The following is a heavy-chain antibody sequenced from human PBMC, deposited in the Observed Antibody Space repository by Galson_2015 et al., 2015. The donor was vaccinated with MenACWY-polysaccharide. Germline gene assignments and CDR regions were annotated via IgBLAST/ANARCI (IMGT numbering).Heavy chain of an antibody. D-gene: IGHD2-2*01. CDR3: ASAYCSRITCFGMDV. CDR1: GFTFSSYA. V-gene: IGHV3-30-3*01. Sequence: LRLSCAASGFTFSSYAMHWVRQAPGKGLEWVAVISYDGSNKYYADSVKGRFTISRDNSESAVYLQMNTLRAEDTAVYYCASAYCSRITCFGMDVWGQGTTVTVSS. J-gene: IGHJ6*02. CDR2: ISYDGSNK.